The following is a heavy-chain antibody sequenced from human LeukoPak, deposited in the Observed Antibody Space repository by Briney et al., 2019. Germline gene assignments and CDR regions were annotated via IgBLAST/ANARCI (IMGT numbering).Heavy chain of an antibody. CDR3: ARDPPPPGIAAAGPAYYFDY. CDR2: ISYDGSNK. V-gene: IGHV3-30-3*01. D-gene: IGHD6-13*01. CDR1: GFTFSSYA. Sequence: PGRSLRLSCAASGFTFSSYAMHWVRQAPGKGLEWVAVISYDGSNKYYADSVKGRFTISRDNSKNTLYLQMNSLRAEDTAVYYCARDPPPPGIAAAGPAYYFDYWGQGTLVTVSS. J-gene: IGHJ4*02.